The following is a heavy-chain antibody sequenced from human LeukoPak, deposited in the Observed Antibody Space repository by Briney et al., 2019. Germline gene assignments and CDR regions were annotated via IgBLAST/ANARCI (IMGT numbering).Heavy chain of an antibody. CDR2: IYYSGDT. Sequence: SETLSLTCTVSRGSISGYSWSWIRQSPGGELEWIGYIYYSGDTAYNPSLRSRVTLSVDTSKNQFSLKLSSVTAADTAVYYCARVRSGFDFTPHFDYWGQGTLVTVSS. D-gene: IGHD5-12*01. V-gene: IGHV4-59*12. CDR3: ARVRSGFDFTPHFDY. CDR1: RGSISGYS. J-gene: IGHJ4*02.